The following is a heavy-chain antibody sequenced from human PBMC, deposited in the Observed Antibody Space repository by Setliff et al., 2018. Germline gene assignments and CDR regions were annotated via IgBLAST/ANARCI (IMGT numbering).Heavy chain of an antibody. Sequence: PSETLSLTCTVSRGSINSHYWSWIRQHPGKGLEWIGYIYYSGSTYYNPSLKSRVTISVDTSKNQFSLKLSSVTAADTAVYYCARDSGYSSSWYRVYYYYMDVWGKGTTVTVSS. CDR2: IYYSGST. J-gene: IGHJ6*03. CDR1: RGSINSHY. CDR3: ARDSGYSSSWYRVYYYYMDV. D-gene: IGHD6-13*01. V-gene: IGHV4-31*03.